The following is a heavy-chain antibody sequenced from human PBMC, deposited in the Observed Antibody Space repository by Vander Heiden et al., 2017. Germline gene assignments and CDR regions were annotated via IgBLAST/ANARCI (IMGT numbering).Heavy chain of an antibody. J-gene: IGHJ4*02. Sequence: QVQLHESGPGLVKPSETLSLTCTVSGGSISSYYWSWIRQPPGKGLEWIGYIYYSGSTNYNPSLKSRVTISVDTSKNQSSLKLSSVTAADTAVYYCAREGGDYFDYWGQGTLVTVSS. D-gene: IGHD3-10*01. CDR1: GGSISSYY. CDR3: AREGGDYFDY. V-gene: IGHV4-59*01. CDR2: IYYSGST.